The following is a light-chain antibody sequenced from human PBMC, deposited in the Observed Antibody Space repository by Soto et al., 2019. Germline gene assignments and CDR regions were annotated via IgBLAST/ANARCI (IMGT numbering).Light chain of an antibody. V-gene: IGKV1-5*03. Sequence: DIQMTHSPSTLSGSVGDRVTITCRASQTISSWLAWYQQKPGKAPKLLIYKASTLKSGVPSRFSGRKSGTQFTLTIDSLQPEDFATYYCQQVKTYPRTFGGGTKVDI. CDR1: QTISSW. J-gene: IGKJ4*01. CDR2: KAS. CDR3: QQVKTYPRT.